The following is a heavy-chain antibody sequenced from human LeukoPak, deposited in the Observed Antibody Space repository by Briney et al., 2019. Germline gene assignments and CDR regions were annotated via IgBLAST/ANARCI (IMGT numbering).Heavy chain of an antibody. CDR2: ISADGSYT. J-gene: IGHJ3*02. V-gene: IGHV3-74*01. CDR1: GFTFSSYW. Sequence: GGSLRLSCAASGFTFSSYWMHWVRQAPGKGLVWVTRISADGSYTLYADSVRGRFTISRDNAKNTLYLQMNSLRAEDTAVYYCATANSGPDIWGQGTTVTVSS. D-gene: IGHD1-1*01. CDR3: ATANSGPDI.